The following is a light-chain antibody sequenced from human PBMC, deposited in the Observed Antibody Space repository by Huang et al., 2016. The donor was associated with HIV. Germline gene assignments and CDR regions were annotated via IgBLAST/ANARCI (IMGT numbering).Light chain of an antibody. CDR1: QSVFKN. Sequence: ENLMTQSPSTLSVSPGESATHSCRASQSVFKNLARYQQKPGKAPKLRLYGSSTRAAGIPARFSGSGSGTDFTLTISSLQSEDFAVYYCQQYNTSPRTFGQGTKVEV. CDR2: GSS. J-gene: IGKJ1*01. CDR3: QQYNTSPRT. V-gene: IGKV3-15*01.